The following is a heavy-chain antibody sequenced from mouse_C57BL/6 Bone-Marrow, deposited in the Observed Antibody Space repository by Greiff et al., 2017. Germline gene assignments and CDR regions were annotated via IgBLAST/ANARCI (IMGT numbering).Heavy chain of an antibody. D-gene: IGHD2-5*01. CDR3: ARQNSNYFFYAMDY. J-gene: IGHJ4*01. CDR1: GFTFSDYG. Sequence: EVQLQESGGGLVQPGGSLKLSCAASGFTFSDYGMAWVRQAPRKGPEWVAFISNLAYSIYYADTVTGRFTISRENAKNTLYLEMSRLRSEDTAMYYCARQNSNYFFYAMDYWGQGTSVTVSS. V-gene: IGHV5-15*01. CDR2: ISNLAYSI.